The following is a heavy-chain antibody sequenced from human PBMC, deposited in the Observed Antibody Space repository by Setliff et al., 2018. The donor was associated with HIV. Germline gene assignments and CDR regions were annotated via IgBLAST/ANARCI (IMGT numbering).Heavy chain of an antibody. Sequence: SETLSLTCSVSGGSMSRHYWTWVRQPAGKGLEWIGRMYHTGMSNYNPSLKSRVTMSVSPSKNQFSLKLTSVTAADTAVYYCARGSYYYYNMDVWGKGTTVTVSS. CDR3: ARGSYYYYNMDV. V-gene: IGHV4-4*07. CDR1: GGSMSRHY. J-gene: IGHJ6*04. CDR2: MYHTGMS.